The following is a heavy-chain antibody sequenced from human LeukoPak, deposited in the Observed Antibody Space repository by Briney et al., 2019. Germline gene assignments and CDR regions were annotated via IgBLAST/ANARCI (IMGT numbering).Heavy chain of an antibody. J-gene: IGHJ4*02. V-gene: IGHV1-18*01. CDR1: GYTFTSYG. CDR2: ISAYNGNA. CDR3: ARETSSGYYLY. D-gene: IGHD3-22*01. Sequence: ASVKFSCKASGYTFTSYGISWVRQAPGQELEGMGWISAYNGNANYAQKLQGRVTMTTDTSTSTAYMELRSLRSDDTAVYYCARETSSGYYLYWGQGTLVTVSS.